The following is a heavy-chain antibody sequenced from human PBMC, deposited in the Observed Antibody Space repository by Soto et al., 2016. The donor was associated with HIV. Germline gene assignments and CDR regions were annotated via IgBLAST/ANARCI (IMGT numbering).Heavy chain of an antibody. V-gene: IGHV3-11*04. CDR2: ISSSGNTR. Sequence: VQLVESGGGLVKPGGSLKLSCAAPRFTFSDYYMSWIRQAPGKGLEWVSYISSSGNTRYYADSVKGRFTISRDNAKNSLYLQMNSLRAEDTALYYCARVVPPXSGWLYYYYMDVWGKGTTVTVSS. CDR3: ARVVPPXSGWLYYYYMDV. D-gene: IGHD6-19*01. J-gene: IGHJ6*03. CDR1: RFTFSDYY.